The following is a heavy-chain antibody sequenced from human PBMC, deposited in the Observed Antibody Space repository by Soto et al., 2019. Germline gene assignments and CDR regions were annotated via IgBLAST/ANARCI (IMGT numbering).Heavy chain of an antibody. D-gene: IGHD2-21*02. J-gene: IGHJ4*02. CDR3: AKEDNAGVVVTSFVS. CDR2: ISDSGLKT. V-gene: IGHV3-23*01. CDR1: GFTFSSYA. Sequence: GGSLRLSCAASGFTFSSYAMSWVRQAPGKGLEWVSAISDSGLKTFYMDSVKGRFTISKDNSKNTLYLQMNSLRAEDTAIYYCAKEDNAGVVVTSFVSWGQGALVTVSS.